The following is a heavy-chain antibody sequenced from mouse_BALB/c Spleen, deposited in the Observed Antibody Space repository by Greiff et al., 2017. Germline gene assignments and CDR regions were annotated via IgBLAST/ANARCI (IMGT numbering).Heavy chain of an antibody. CDR2: ISYSGST. CDR1: GDSITSGY. Sequence: DVKLQESGPSLVKPSQTLSLTCSVTGDSITSGYWNWIRKFPGNKLEYMGYISYSGSTYYNPSLKSRISITRDTSKNQYYLQLNSVTTEDTATYYCARLRYQSYWYFDVWGAGTTVTVSS. CDR3: ARLRYQSYWYFDV. J-gene: IGHJ1*01. V-gene: IGHV3-8*02. D-gene: IGHD1-1*01.